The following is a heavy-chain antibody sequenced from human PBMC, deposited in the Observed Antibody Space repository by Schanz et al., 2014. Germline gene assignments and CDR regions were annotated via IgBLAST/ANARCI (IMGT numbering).Heavy chain of an antibody. CDR1: GFNVSKSY. V-gene: IGHV3-66*04. D-gene: IGHD3-3*01. Sequence: VQLVESGGGLVQPGGSVRLSCGASGFNVSKSYVSWVRQAPGKGLEWVSSITTGGNTYYRDSVKGRFIVSRDNSKNTLYLEMNRLRVDDTAVYYCARQPGRITVSGVVSNWFDPCGQGTLVTVSS. CDR3: ARQPGRITVSGVVSNWFDP. CDR2: ITTGGNT. J-gene: IGHJ5*02.